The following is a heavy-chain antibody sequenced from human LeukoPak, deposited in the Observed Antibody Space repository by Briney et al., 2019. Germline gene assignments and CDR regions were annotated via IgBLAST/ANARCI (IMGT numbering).Heavy chain of an antibody. CDR2: ISVSGGST. Sequence: GGSLRLSCAASGFTFSSYAMSWVRQAPGKGLEWVSAISVSGGSTYYADSVKGRFTISRDNSKNTLYLQMNSLRADDTAVYYCAKSNRVVGATLDFDYWGQGTLVTVSS. CDR1: GFTFSSYA. D-gene: IGHD1-26*01. V-gene: IGHV3-23*01. CDR3: AKSNRVVGATLDFDY. J-gene: IGHJ4*02.